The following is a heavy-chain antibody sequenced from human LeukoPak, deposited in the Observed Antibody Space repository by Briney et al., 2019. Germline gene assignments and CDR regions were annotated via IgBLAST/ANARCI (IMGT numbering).Heavy chain of an antibody. J-gene: IGHJ4*02. D-gene: IGHD5-18*01. CDR2: ISSSGTTI. CDR1: GFIFSSYS. CDR3: ARDRTAEGDY. V-gene: IGHV3-48*01. Sequence: QAGGSLRLSCAASGFIFSSYSMNWVRQAPGKGLEWVSYISSSGTTIYYADSVKGRFTIARDNAKSSLYLQMNNLRAEDTALYYCARDRTAEGDYWGQGTLVTVSS.